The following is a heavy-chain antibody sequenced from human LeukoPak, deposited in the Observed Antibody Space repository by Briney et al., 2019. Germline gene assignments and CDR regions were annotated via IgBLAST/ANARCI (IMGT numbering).Heavy chain of an antibody. CDR1: GGSLNNYY. J-gene: IGHJ4*02. D-gene: IGHD3-3*01. Sequence: TSETLSLTCNVFGGSLNNYYWSWIRQSAGKGLEWIGRIHPTRSALYSPSLKSRVNMSVDTSTNQLFLKVSSVTAADTAVYYCAREFSWSGFFDYWGQGTLVTVSS. V-gene: IGHV4-4*07. CDR3: AREFSWSGFFDY. CDR2: IHPTRSA.